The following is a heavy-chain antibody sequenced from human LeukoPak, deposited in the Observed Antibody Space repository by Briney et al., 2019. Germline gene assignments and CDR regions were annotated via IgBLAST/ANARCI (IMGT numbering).Heavy chain of an antibody. CDR2: IYYSGST. CDR1: GGSISSSSYY. V-gene: IGHV4-61*05. D-gene: IGHD6-6*01. J-gene: IGHJ4*02. CDR3: ARHRYITSSSYFDY. Sequence: SETLSLTCTVFGGSISSSSYYWGWIRQPPGKGLEWIGYIYYSGSTNYNPSLKSRVTISVDTSKNQFSLNLSSVTAADTAVYYCARHRYITSSSYFDYWGQGTLVTVSS.